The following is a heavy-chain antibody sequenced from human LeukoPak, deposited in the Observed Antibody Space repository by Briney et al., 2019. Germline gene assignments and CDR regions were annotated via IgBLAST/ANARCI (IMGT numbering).Heavy chain of an antibody. J-gene: IGHJ4*02. CDR1: GGTFSSYA. Sequence: ASVKVSCKASGGTFSSYAISWVRQAPGQGLEWMGGIIPIFGTANYAQKFQGRVTITTDESTSTAYMELRSLRSDDTAVYYCARDSNNWVQLWPKYYFDYWGQGTLVTVSS. CDR2: IIPIFGTA. CDR3: ARDSNNWVQLWPKYYFDY. V-gene: IGHV1-69*05. D-gene: IGHD5-18*01.